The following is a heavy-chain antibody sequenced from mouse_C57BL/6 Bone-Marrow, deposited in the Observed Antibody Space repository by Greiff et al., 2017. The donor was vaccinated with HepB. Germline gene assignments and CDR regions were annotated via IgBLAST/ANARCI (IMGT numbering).Heavy chain of an antibody. CDR1: GYAFSSSW. D-gene: IGHD4-1*02. Sequence: VQLQQSGPELVKPGASVKISCKASGYAFSSSWMNWVKQRPGKGLEWIGRIYPGDGDTNYNGKFKGKATLTADKSSSTAYMQLSSLTSEDSAVYFCARPQLGRNWYFDVWGTGTTVTVSS. CDR2: IYPGDGDT. CDR3: ARPQLGRNWYFDV. J-gene: IGHJ1*03. V-gene: IGHV1-82*01.